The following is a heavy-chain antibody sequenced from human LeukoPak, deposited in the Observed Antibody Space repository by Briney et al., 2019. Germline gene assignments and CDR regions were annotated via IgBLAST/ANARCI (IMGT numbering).Heavy chain of an antibody. CDR1: GFTFSSYS. Sequence: PGGSLRLSCAASGFTFSSYSMNWVRQAPGKGLEWVSSISSSSSYIYYADSVKGRFTISRDNAKNSLYLQMNSLRAEDTAVYYCARQQLEPHYYYYMDVWGKGTTVTVSS. CDR3: ARQQLEPHYYYYMDV. V-gene: IGHV3-21*01. CDR2: ISSSSSYI. D-gene: IGHD6-13*01. J-gene: IGHJ6*03.